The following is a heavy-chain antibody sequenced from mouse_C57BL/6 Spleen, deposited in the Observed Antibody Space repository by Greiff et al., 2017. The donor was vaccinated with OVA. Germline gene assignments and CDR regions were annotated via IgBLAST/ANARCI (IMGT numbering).Heavy chain of an antibody. D-gene: IGHD3-1*01. CDR3: ARSGGSWFAY. Sequence: VQVVESGAELVRPGTSVKVSCKASGYAFTNYLIEWVKQRPGQGLEWIGVINPGSGGTNYNEKFKGKATLTADKSSSTAYMQLSSLTSEDSAVYFCARSGGSWFAYWGQGTLVTVSA. CDR2: INPGSGGT. V-gene: IGHV1-54*01. J-gene: IGHJ3*01. CDR1: GYAFTNYL.